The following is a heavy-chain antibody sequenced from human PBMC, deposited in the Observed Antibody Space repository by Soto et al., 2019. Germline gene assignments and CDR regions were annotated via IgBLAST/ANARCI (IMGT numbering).Heavy chain of an antibody. J-gene: IGHJ6*02. CDR1: GFTFSSYA. V-gene: IGHV3-23*01. CDR3: AKAQKRRITIFGVVIPYGMDV. Sequence: GGSLRLSCAASGFTFSSYAMSWVRQAPGKGLEWVSAISGSGGSTYYADSVKGRFTISRDNSKNTLYLQMNSLRAEDTAVYYCAKAQKRRITIFGVVIPYGMDVWGQGTTVTVSS. CDR2: ISGSGGST. D-gene: IGHD3-3*01.